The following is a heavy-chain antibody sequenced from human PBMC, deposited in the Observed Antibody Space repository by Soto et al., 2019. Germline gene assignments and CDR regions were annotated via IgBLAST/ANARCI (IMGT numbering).Heavy chain of an antibody. Sequence: SETLSLTCTVSGGSISSGGYYWSWIRQHPGKGLEWIGYIYYSGSTYYNPSLKSRVTISVDTSKNQFSLKLSSVTAADTAVYYCARGKAYYYDSSGYSEPHIDYWGQGTLVTVSS. CDR2: IYYSGST. CDR1: GGSISSGGYY. CDR3: ARGKAYYYDSSGYSEPHIDY. D-gene: IGHD3-22*01. V-gene: IGHV4-31*03. J-gene: IGHJ4*02.